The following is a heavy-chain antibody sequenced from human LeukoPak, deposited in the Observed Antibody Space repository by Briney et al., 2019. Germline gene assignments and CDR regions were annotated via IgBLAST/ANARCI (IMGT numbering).Heavy chain of an antibody. CDR2: IYYSGST. V-gene: IGHV4-59*12. CDR1: GGSISSYY. Sequence: PSETLSLTCTVSGGSISSYYWSWIRQPPGKGLEWIGYIYYSGSTNYNPSLKSRVSISVDTSRHQFSLKLGSVTAADTAVYYCARILSPAAGTDYHYYGMDVWGQGTTVTVSS. D-gene: IGHD6-13*01. J-gene: IGHJ6*02. CDR3: ARILSPAAGTDYHYYGMDV.